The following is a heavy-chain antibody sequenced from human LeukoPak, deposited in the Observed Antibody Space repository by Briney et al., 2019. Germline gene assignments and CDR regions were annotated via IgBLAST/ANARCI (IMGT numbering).Heavy chain of an antibody. D-gene: IGHD6-19*01. V-gene: IGHV3-21*01. CDR3: ARRFTGSAWFPLGY. J-gene: IGHJ4*02. CDR1: GFTFSSTG. CDR2: ISSSNSYI. Sequence: PGGSLRLSCTASGFTFSSTGMHWVRQAPGKGLEWVSSISSSNSYIYYGDSVKGRFTISRDNAKNSLFLQMNSLRVEDTAVYYCARRFTGSAWFPLGYWGRGTLVTVSS.